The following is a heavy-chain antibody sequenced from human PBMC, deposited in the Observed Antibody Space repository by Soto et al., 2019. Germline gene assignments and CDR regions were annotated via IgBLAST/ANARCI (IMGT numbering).Heavy chain of an antibody. J-gene: IGHJ4*02. D-gene: IGHD6-6*01. CDR3: TRRHSSSSSLFDDY. V-gene: IGHV3-73*01. CDR1: GFTFSASA. Sequence: EVQLVESGGGLVQPGGSLKLSCAASGFTFSASAMHWVRQASGKGLEWVGRIRNKTNNYATTYAASVKGRFTISRDDSRNTAYLQMSSLKTEDTAVYYCTRRHSSSSSLFDDYWGQGILVAVSS. CDR2: IRNKTNNYAT.